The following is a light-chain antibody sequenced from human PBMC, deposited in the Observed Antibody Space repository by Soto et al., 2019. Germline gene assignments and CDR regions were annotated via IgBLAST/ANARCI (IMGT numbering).Light chain of an antibody. CDR2: DVS. CDR1: SSDVGGYNY. Sequence: QSVLTQPRSVSGSPGQSVTISCTGTSSDVGGYNYVSWYQQHPGKAPKLMIYDVSKRPSGVPDRFSGSKSGNTASLTISGLQAEDEADYYCCSYACSYTPYVFGTGTKVTV. V-gene: IGLV2-11*01. CDR3: CSYACSYTPYV. J-gene: IGLJ1*01.